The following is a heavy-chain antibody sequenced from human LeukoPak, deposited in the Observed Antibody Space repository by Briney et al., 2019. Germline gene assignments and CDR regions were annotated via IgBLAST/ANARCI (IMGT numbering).Heavy chain of an antibody. Sequence: GGSLRLSCAASGFTFSRYAMSWVRQAPGKGLEYVSTISSHGDSTYYANSVKGRFTISRDNSKNTLYLQMGSLRAEDMAVYYCARGISGWYTYWYFDLWGRGTLVTVSS. J-gene: IGHJ2*01. V-gene: IGHV3-64*01. CDR3: ARGISGWYTYWYFDL. CDR1: GFTFSRYA. CDR2: ISSHGDST. D-gene: IGHD6-19*01.